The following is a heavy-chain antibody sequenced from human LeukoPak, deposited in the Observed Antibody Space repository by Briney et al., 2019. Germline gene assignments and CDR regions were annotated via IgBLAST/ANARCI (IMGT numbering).Heavy chain of an antibody. V-gene: IGHV3-7*03. Sequence: QSGGSLRLSCAASGFTFSSYWMSWVRQAPGKGLEWVAKIKQDGSEKYYVDSVKGRFTISRDNAKNSLYLQMNSLRAEDTAVYYCAKALGATIRWDYFDYWGQGTLVTVSS. D-gene: IGHD1-26*01. CDR1: GFTFSSYW. CDR2: IKQDGSEK. CDR3: AKALGATIRWDYFDY. J-gene: IGHJ4*02.